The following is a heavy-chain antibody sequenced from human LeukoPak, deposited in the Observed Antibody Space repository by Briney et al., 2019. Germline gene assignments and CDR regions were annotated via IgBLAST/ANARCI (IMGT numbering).Heavy chain of an antibody. CDR3: ARIEGDNSLDY. CDR2: IHSSGST. CDR1: GGSISDYY. V-gene: IGHV4-59*01. Sequence: SETLSLTCTVSGGSISDYYWTWIRQPPGKGLEWIAYIHSSGSTNYNPSLKSRVIISVDTSRSQLSLKLSSVTAADTAVYYCARIEGDNSLDYWGQGALVTVSS. J-gene: IGHJ4*02. D-gene: IGHD3-16*01.